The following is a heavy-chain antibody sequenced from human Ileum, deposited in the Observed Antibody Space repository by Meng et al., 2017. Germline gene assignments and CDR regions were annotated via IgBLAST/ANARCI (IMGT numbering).Heavy chain of an antibody. CDR2: INHSGST. J-gene: IGHJ4*02. D-gene: IGHD6-19*01. Sequence: QGQLQQWGAGLLKPSEPLSLTCAVYGGSFSGYYWSWIRQPPGKGLEWIGEINHSGSTNYNPSLKSRVTISVDTSKSQFSLKLSSVTAADTAVYYCARTSGWFYYWGQGTLVTVSS. CDR3: ARTSGWFYY. V-gene: IGHV4-34*01. CDR1: GGSFSGYY.